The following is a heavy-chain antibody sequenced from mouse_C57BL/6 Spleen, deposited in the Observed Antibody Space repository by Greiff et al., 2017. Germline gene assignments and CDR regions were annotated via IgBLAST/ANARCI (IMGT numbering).Heavy chain of an antibody. Sequence: QVQLQQSGPGLVQPSQSLSITCTVSGFSLTSYGVHWVRQSPGKGLEWLGVIWSGGSTDYNAAFISRLSISKDNSKSQVFFKMNSLQADDTAIYYCARGGTLDWFAYWGQGTLVTVSA. CDR2: IWSGGST. CDR1: GFSLTSYG. CDR3: ARGGTLDWFAY. J-gene: IGHJ3*01. V-gene: IGHV2-2*01. D-gene: IGHD3-3*01.